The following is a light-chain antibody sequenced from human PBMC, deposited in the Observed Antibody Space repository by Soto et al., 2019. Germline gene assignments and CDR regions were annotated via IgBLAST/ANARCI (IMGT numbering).Light chain of an antibody. V-gene: IGKV1-5*03. CDR2: KAS. Sequence: DIQMTQSPSTLSASVGDRVTITCRASQTINRWLAWYQQKPGEVPKLLIYKASVLESGVPSRFSGSGSGTEFTLTISSLQPEDFATYYCLQHNSYPLTFGGGTKVDI. J-gene: IGKJ4*01. CDR1: QTINRW. CDR3: LQHNSYPLT.